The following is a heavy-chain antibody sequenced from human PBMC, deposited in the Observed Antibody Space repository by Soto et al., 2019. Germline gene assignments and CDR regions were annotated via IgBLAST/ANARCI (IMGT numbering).Heavy chain of an antibody. Sequence: GGSLRLSCAASGFIFSSYALSWVRQAPGKGLEWVSAISGSGTTTYYADSVKGRFTISRDNSKNTLYLQMNSLRAEDTAVYYCARGNSYGYVFDYWGQGTLVTVSS. CDR3: ARGNSYGYVFDY. D-gene: IGHD5-18*01. J-gene: IGHJ4*02. CDR2: ISGSGTTT. V-gene: IGHV3-23*01. CDR1: GFIFSSYA.